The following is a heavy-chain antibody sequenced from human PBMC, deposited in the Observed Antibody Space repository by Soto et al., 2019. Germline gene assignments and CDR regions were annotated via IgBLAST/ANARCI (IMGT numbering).Heavy chain of an antibody. Sequence: SVKVSCKASGGTFGSYAISWVRQAPGQGLEWMGGIIPIFGTANYAQKFQGRVTITADESTSTAYMELSSLRSEDTAVYYCAREIAAAHVYDYWGQGTLVTVSS. V-gene: IGHV1-69*13. J-gene: IGHJ4*02. D-gene: IGHD6-25*01. CDR2: IIPIFGTA. CDR1: GGTFGSYA. CDR3: AREIAAAHVYDY.